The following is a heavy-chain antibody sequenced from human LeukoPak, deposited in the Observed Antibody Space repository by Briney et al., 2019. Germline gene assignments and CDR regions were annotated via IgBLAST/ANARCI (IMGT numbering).Heavy chain of an antibody. CDR3: ARATRGGYDGYFDY. V-gene: IGHV3-21*01. J-gene: IGHJ4*02. Sequence: GGSLRLSCAASGFTLSSCSMNWVRQAPGKGLEWVSSISSSSSYIYYADSVKGRFTISRDNARHSLYLQMNSLRAEDTAVYYCARATRGGYDGYFDYWGQGTLVTVSS. CDR2: ISSSSSYI. D-gene: IGHD5-12*01. CDR1: GFTLSSCS.